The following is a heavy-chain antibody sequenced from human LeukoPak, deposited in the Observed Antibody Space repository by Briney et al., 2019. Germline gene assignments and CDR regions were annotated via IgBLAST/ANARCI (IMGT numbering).Heavy chain of an antibody. CDR1: GYTFTAHY. J-gene: IGHJ3*02. CDR3: ARVSPRFNAFDI. V-gene: IGHV1-69*06. Sequence: GASVKVSCKASGYTFTAHYMHWVRQAPGQGLEWMGGIIPIFGTANYAQKFQGRVTITADKSTSTAYMELSSLRSEDTAVYYCARVSPRFNAFDIWGQGTMVTVSS. CDR2: IIPIFGTA. D-gene: IGHD3-3*01.